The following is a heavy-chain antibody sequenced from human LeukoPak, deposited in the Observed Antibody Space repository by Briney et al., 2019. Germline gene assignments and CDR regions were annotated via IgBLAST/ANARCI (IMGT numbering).Heavy chain of an antibody. Sequence: GASVKVSCKASGLTFTGVNYIHWVRQAPGQGPEWRGWINTNSGVTDYARKFQGRVPMTRDTSISTAYMELYRLTSDDTAMYYCTRDRLSKWFDPWGQGTLVTVSS. D-gene: IGHD5-12*01. CDR1: GLTFTGVNY. V-gene: IGHV1-2*02. J-gene: IGHJ5*02. CDR2: INTNSGVT. CDR3: TRDRLSKWFDP.